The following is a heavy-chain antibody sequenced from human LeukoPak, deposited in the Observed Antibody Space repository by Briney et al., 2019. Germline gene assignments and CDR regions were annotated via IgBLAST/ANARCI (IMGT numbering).Heavy chain of an antibody. V-gene: IGHV4-34*01. D-gene: IGHD3-10*01. CDR1: SGSFSGYY. J-gene: IGHJ6*04. Sequence: SETLSLTCAVYSGSFSGYYWRWLPQPPGKGRVGIGEINHSGTTNDNPSLMSRVTLLEDTSKNQCSLKLGSVNAADTAVYYCARGYYYRSGSYPRARNPYYYYYGMDVWGKGTTVTVSS. CDR3: ARGYYYRSGSYPRARNPYYYYYGMDV. CDR2: INHSGTT.